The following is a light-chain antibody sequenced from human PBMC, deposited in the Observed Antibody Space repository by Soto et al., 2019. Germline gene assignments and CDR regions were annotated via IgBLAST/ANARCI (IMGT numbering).Light chain of an antibody. CDR2: DVS. V-gene: IGLV2-14*01. Sequence: QSALTQPASVSGSPGQSIAISCTGTSSDVGGYNYVSWYQLHPDKAPKLIIYDVSNRPSGVSNRFSGSKSGNTASLTISGLQPEDEADYYCSSYTCSITRVFGTGTKLTVL. CDR3: SSYTCSITRV. CDR1: SSDVGGYNY. J-gene: IGLJ1*01.